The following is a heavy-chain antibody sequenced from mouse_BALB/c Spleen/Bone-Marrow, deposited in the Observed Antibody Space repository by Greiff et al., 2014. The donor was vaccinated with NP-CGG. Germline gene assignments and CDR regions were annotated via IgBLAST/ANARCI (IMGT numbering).Heavy chain of an antibody. Sequence: EVMLEESGPSLVKPSQTLSLTCSVTGASITTGYWNWIRKFPGNKLEYMGYISYSGNTYYNPSLRGRVSITRDTSKNQYYLQLNSVTSEDTATYYCADGYGDFDYWGHGTTLTVTS. CDR2: ISYSGNT. D-gene: IGHD2-2*01. V-gene: IGHV3-8*02. J-gene: IGHJ2*01. CDR3: ADGYGDFDY. CDR1: GASITTGY.